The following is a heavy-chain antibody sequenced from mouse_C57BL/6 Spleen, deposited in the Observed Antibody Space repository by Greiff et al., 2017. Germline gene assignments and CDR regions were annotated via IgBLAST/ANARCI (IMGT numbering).Heavy chain of an antibody. J-gene: IGHJ4*01. Sequence: QVQLQQSGPGLVQPSQSLSITCTVSGFSLTSYGVHWVRQSPGKGLEWLGVIWSGGSTDYNAAVISRLSISKDNSKSQVFFQINSLQADDTAIYYCASNWYYAMDHWGQGTSVTVSS. CDR1: GFSLTSYG. CDR2: IWSGGST. V-gene: IGHV2-2*01. CDR3: ASNWYYAMDH.